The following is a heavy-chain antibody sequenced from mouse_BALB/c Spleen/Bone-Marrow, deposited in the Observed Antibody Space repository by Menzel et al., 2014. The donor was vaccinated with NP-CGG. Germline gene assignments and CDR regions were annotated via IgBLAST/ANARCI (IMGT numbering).Heavy chain of an antibody. J-gene: IGHJ4*01. D-gene: IGHD1-1*01. CDR1: GYVFTNYW. CDR2: INPGSGGV. CDR3: ARELVRGMDY. V-gene: IGHV1-54*01. Sequence: QVQLKDSGAELVRPGTSVKVSCKASGYVFTNYWIEWIKQRPGQGLEWIGVINPGSGGVNYNEKFKGKATLTADKSSSTAYMQLSSLTSDDSAVYFCARELVRGMDYWGQGTSVTVSS.